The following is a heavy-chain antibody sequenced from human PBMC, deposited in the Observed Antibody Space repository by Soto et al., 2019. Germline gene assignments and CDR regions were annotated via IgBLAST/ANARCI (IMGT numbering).Heavy chain of an antibody. V-gene: IGHV4-31*03. J-gene: IGHJ4*02. CDR1: GGSITSSGYY. CDR3: ARGGGSTKVDY. CDR2: TSNSGST. Sequence: QVQLQESGPGLVKPSQTLSLTCTVSGGSITSSGYYWSWIRQHPGEGLEWIGFTSNSGSTSYNPSLKSRVTISVDTSSNQFSLNLKSVTAADPAVDYCARGGGSTKVDYWGQGTLVTVSP. D-gene: IGHD2-2*01.